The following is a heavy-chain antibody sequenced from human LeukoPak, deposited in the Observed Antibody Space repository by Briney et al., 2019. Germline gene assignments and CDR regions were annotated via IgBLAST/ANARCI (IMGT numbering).Heavy chain of an antibody. Sequence: GSLRLSCAASGFTFSGFGMHWLRQAPGKGLEWVSVIWYDGSNKYYADSVKGRFTISRDNSKNTLYLQMNSLRAEDTAMYYCARERAMEYFDYWGQGTLVTVSS. CDR2: IWYDGSNK. J-gene: IGHJ4*02. V-gene: IGHV3-33*01. CDR1: GFTFSGFG. D-gene: IGHD5-18*01. CDR3: ARERAMEYFDY.